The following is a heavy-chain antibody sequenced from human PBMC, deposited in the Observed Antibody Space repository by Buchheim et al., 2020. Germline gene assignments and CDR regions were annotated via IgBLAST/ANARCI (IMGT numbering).Heavy chain of an antibody. J-gene: IGHJ6*02. CDR1: GFTFSSYS. CDR2: ISFGSSII. D-gene: IGHD2-21*01. CDR3: ARDSSFAFGMDA. Sequence: EVQLVESGGGLVRPGGSLRLSCGASGFTFSSYSMNWVRQAPGKGLEWVSYISFGSSIIYYADSVKGRFTISSDDATNSLYLQMNSLRDEDTAVYYCARDSSFAFGMDAWGQGTT. V-gene: IGHV3-48*02.